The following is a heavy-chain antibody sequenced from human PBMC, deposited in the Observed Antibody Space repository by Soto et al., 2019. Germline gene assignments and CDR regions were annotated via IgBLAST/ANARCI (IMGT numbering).Heavy chain of an antibody. V-gene: IGHV3-30-3*01. Sequence: QVQLVESGGGMVQPGRSLRLSCAASGFTFSSYAMHWVRQAPGKGLEWLAVISYDGSNKYYADSVKGRFTISRDNSKNTLYLQMNSLRAEDTAVYYCARDVESGSSQYYYYYYGMDVWGQGTTVTVSS. CDR2: ISYDGSNK. D-gene: IGHD1-26*01. CDR1: GFTFSSYA. CDR3: ARDVESGSSQYYYYYYGMDV. J-gene: IGHJ6*02.